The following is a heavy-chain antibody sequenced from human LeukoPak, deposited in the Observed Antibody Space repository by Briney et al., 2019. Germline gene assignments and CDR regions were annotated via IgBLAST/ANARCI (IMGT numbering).Heavy chain of an antibody. V-gene: IGHV1-69*06. D-gene: IGHD7-27*01. Sequence: ASVKVSCKASGGTFSSYAISWVRQAPGQGLEWMGGIIPIFGTANYAQKFQGRVTITADKSTSTAYMELSSLRSEDTAVNYCARASGNWGGEAFDIWGQGTMVTVSS. J-gene: IGHJ3*02. CDR3: ARASGNWGGEAFDI. CDR2: IIPIFGTA. CDR1: GGTFSSYA.